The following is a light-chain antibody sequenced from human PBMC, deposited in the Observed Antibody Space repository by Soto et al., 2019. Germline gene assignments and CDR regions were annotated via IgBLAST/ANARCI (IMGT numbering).Light chain of an antibody. Sequence: DIKMTLSPSSLSASVGDRVTITCRASQSISSYLNWYQQKPGKAPKLLIYAASSLQSGVPSRFSGSGSGTDFTLTICSLQPDDVATYYCQKDNIPPWTFGQVTKVEIK. CDR3: QKDNIPPWT. CDR2: AAS. J-gene: IGKJ1*01. CDR1: QSISSY. V-gene: IGKV1-39*01.